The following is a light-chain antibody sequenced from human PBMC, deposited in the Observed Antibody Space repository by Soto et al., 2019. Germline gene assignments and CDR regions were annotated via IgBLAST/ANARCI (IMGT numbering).Light chain of an antibody. Sequence: EIVMTQSPSTLSVSPGERATLSCRASQSVSRNLAWYQQKPGLAPRLLIYGASTRATGIPARFSGSGSGTDFTLTISSLEPEDFAVYYCQQRSNWPWTFGQGTKVDIK. J-gene: IGKJ1*01. CDR2: GAS. V-gene: IGKV3-11*01. CDR3: QQRSNWPWT. CDR1: QSVSRN.